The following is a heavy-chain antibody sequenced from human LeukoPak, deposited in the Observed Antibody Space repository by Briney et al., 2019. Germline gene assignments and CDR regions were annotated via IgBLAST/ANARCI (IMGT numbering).Heavy chain of an antibody. D-gene: IGHD4-11*01. Sequence: GGSVSLPCAASGFTFDDYAMHWVRQAPGKGLEWVSGISWNNDSIGYADSVKGRFTISRDNAKNSLYLQMNSLRAEDTALYYCAKGSFTVTYTSFDYWGQGTVHTVSS. V-gene: IGHV3-9*01. J-gene: IGHJ4*02. CDR1: GFTFDDYA. CDR3: AKGSFTVTYTSFDY. CDR2: ISWNNDSI.